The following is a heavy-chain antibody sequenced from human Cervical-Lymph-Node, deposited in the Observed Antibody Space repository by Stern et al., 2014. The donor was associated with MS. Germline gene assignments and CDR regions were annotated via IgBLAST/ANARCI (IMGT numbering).Heavy chain of an antibody. CDR3: AREVAGHRLGMMDV. Sequence: QMQLLQSGAEVKTPGASVKLSCKASGYTFTSYYMHWVRQAPGQGLEWMGIINPSGGSTSYAQNFQGRVTVTRDTSTSTVYMELSSLRSEDTAVYYCAREVAGHRLGMMDVWGQGTSVTVSS. D-gene: IGHD6-19*01. V-gene: IGHV1-46*01. CDR2: INPSGGST. CDR1: GYTFTSYY. J-gene: IGHJ6*02.